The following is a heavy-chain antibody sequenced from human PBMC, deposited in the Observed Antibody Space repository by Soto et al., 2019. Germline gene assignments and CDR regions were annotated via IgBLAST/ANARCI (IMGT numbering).Heavy chain of an antibody. CDR1: GGSISSYY. CDR2: IYYSGST. CDR3: ARGQLERLYYYGMDV. D-gene: IGHD1-1*01. J-gene: IGHJ6*02. V-gene: IGHV4-59*01. Sequence: SETLSLTCTVSGGSISSYYWSWIRQPPGKGLEWIGYIYYSGSTNYNPSLKSRVTISVDTSKNQFSLKLSSVTAADTAVYYCARGQLERLYYYGMDVWGQGTTVTVSS.